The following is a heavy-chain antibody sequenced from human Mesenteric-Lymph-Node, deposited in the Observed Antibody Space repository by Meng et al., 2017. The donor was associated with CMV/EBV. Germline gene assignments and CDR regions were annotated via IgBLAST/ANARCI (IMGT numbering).Heavy chain of an antibody. V-gene: IGHV4-61*03. CDR2: IYYSGST. CDR1: GGSVSSGSYY. CDR3: ARGTWAAAPSDY. D-gene: IGHD6-13*01. Sequence: ESLKISCTVSGGSVSSGSYYWSWIRQPPGKGLEFIGYIYYSGSTNYNPSLMSRVTISLDTSKNHFSLKLSSVTAADTAVYYCARGTWAAAPSDYWGQGILVTVSS. J-gene: IGHJ4*02.